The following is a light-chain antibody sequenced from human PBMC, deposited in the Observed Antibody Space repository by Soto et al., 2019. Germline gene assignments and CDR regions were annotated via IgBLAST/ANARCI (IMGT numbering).Light chain of an antibody. V-gene: IGKV3-20*01. J-gene: IGKJ4*01. Sequence: EIVLTQSPGTLSLSPGERATLSCRASQSVSSSYLAWYQQKPGQAPRLLIYGASSRATGIPDRFSGSGSGTDFTLTSIRLEPEAFAVYYCQQYGSSPLTFGGGTKVEIK. CDR2: GAS. CDR1: QSVSSSY. CDR3: QQYGSSPLT.